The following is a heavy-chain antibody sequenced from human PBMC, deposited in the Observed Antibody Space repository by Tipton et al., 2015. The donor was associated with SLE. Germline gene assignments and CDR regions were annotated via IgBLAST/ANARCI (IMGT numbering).Heavy chain of an antibody. V-gene: IGHV4-39*07. D-gene: IGHD2-2*01. J-gene: IGHJ6*03. CDR2: IFYSGST. CDR3: ARGYCSSTSCYYYYMDV. Sequence: LRLSCTVSGGSISSSSYYWGWIRQPPGKGLEWIASIFYSGSTYYNPSLKSRVTISVDTSKNQFSLKLSSVTAADTAVYYCARGYCSSTSCYYYYMDVWGKGSTVTVSS. CDR1: GGSISSSSYY.